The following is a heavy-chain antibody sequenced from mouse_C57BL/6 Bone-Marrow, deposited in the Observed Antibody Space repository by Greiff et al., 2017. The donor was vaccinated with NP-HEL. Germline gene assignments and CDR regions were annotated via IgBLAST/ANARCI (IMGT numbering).Heavy chain of an antibody. Sequence: VQLQQSGPELVKPGASVKISCKASGYTFTDYYMNWVKQSHGKSLEWIGDINPNNGGTSYNQKFKGKATLTVDKSSSTAYMELRSLTSEDSAVYYCASPLSTMVTSWFAYWGQGTLVTVSA. CDR3: ASPLSTMVTSWFAY. J-gene: IGHJ3*01. CDR1: GYTFTDYY. CDR2: INPNNGGT. D-gene: IGHD2-2*01. V-gene: IGHV1-26*01.